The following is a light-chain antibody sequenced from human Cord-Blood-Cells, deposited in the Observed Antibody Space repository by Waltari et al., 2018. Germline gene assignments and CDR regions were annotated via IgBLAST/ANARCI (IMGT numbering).Light chain of an antibody. J-gene: IGKJ3*01. Sequence: DIQMTQSPSSLSASVGDRVTITCQASQDISNYLNWYQQKPGKAPKLLIYDAPNLETGVPSRFSGSGSGTDFTFTISSLQPEDIATYYCQQYDNLSIFTFGPGTKVDIK. CDR1: QDISNY. V-gene: IGKV1-33*01. CDR3: QQYDNLSIFT. CDR2: DAP.